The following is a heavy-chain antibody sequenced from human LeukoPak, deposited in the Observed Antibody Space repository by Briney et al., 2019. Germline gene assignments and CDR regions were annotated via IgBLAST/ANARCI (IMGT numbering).Heavy chain of an antibody. D-gene: IGHD4-17*01. Sequence: SETRSPTCTVDAASTSSYYCGWIRQPPGKGLEWIGYIYNSGSTNYNPSIKSRVTISVDTSKNQFSLKLSSVTTADTAVYYCARGREDYGDYVSKTGAFDIWGQGTMVTVSS. V-gene: IGHV4-59*01. CDR3: ARGREDYGDYVSKTGAFDI. J-gene: IGHJ3*02. CDR1: AASTSSYY. CDR2: IYNSGST.